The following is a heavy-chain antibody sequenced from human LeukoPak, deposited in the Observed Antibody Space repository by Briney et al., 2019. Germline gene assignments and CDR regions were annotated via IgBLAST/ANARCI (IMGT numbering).Heavy chain of an antibody. CDR2: VNPNSGGT. Sequence: ASVKVSCKTSGYTFTDYYMHWLRQAPGQGLEWMGWVNPNSGGTTYAQNFQGRVTLTRDTSISTTYMELSRLRSDDTAVYYCARGGALDYWGQGTLVTVSS. CDR3: ARGGALDY. D-gene: IGHD3-16*01. V-gene: IGHV1-2*02. CDR1: GYTFTDYY. J-gene: IGHJ4*02.